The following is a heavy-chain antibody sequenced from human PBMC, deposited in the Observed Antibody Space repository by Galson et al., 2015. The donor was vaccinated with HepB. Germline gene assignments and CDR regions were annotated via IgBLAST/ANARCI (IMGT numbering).Heavy chain of an antibody. V-gene: IGHV1-69*02. CDR2: IIPILGIA. CDR3: ARGVRRWFGELFSAPFDY. D-gene: IGHD3-10*01. CDR1: GGTFSSYT. Sequence: SCKASGGTFSSYTISWVRQAPGQGLEWMGRIIPILGIANYAQKFQGRVTITADKSTSTAYMELSSLRSEDTAVYYCARGVRRWFGELFSAPFDYWGQGTLVTVSS. J-gene: IGHJ4*02.